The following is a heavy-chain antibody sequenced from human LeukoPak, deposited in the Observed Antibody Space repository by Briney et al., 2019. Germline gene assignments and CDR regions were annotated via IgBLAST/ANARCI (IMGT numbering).Heavy chain of an antibody. Sequence: SETLSLTCTVSGGSISSYYWSWIRQPPGKGLEWIGYISYSGSTHYNPSLKSRATISADTSKNQFSLKLTSMTAAGAAVYHCARGGEGYNYVYWGQGTLVTVSS. CDR2: ISYSGST. V-gene: IGHV4-59*08. CDR3: ARGGEGYNYVY. CDR1: GGSISSYY. J-gene: IGHJ4*02. D-gene: IGHD5-24*01.